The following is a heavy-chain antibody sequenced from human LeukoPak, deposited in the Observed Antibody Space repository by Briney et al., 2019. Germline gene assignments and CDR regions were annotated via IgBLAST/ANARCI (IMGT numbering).Heavy chain of an antibody. J-gene: IGHJ4*02. V-gene: IGHV4-61*02. D-gene: IGHD6-19*01. CDR3: ATIAVAGHFDY. CDR2: IFTSGST. Sequence: SETLSLTCNVSGGSISSGRYYWSWIRLPAGKGLEWIGRIFTSGSTNYNPSLKSRVTISLDTSKNQFSLKLSSVTAADTAVYYCATIAVAGHFDYWGQGTLVTVSS. CDR1: GGSISSGRYY.